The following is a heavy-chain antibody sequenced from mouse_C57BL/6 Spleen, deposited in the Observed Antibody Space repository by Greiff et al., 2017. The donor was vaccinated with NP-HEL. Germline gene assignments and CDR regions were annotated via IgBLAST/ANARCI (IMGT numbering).Heavy chain of an antibody. CDR2: IGAETGGT. Sequence: QVQLQQSGAELVRPGASVTLSCKASGYTFTDYEMHWVKQTPGHGLEWIGAIGAETGGTAYNQKFKGESILTADNTTSTAYMVLRSLTSEDSAVYCCTRAYDEPYAMDYWGQGTSVTVSS. D-gene: IGHD2-3*01. CDR1: GYTFTDYE. J-gene: IGHJ4*01. CDR3: TRAYDEPYAMDY. V-gene: IGHV1-15*01.